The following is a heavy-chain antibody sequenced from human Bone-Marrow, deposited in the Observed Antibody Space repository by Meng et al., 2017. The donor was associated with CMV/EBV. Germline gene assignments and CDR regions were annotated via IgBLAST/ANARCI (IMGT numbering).Heavy chain of an antibody. CDR1: GFTFSDYY. CDR3: AKAQLLPRPFDY. D-gene: IGHD2-2*01. J-gene: IGHJ4*02. V-gene: IGHV3-11*01. Sequence: GESLKISCAASGFTFSDYYMSWIRQAPGKGLEWVSYISSSGSTIYYADSVKGRFTISRDNAKNPLYLQMNSLRAEDTAVYYCAKAQLLPRPFDYWGQGTRVTVSS. CDR2: ISSSGSTI.